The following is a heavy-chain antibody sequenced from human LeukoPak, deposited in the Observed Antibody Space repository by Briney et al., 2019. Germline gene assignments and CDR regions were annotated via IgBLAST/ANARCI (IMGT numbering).Heavy chain of an antibody. V-gene: IGHV3-30*04. CDR1: GFTFSSYA. D-gene: IGHD4-23*01. CDR2: ISYDGSNK. Sequence: PGGSLRLSCAASGFTFSSYAMHWVRQAPGKGLEWVAVISYDGSNKYYADSVKGRFTISRDNSKNTLYPQMNSLRAEDTAVYYCARGPYGGNPNFDYWGQGTLVTVSS. J-gene: IGHJ4*02. CDR3: ARGPYGGNPNFDY.